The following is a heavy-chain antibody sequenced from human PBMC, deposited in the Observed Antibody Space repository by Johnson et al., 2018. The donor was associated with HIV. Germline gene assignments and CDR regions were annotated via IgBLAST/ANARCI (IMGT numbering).Heavy chain of an antibody. J-gene: IGHJ3*01. CDR3: AKGLRRITMRVVA. Sequence: QVQLVESGGGVVLPGRSLRLSCAASGISFSNCAMHWVRQAPGKGLDWVAVTSYDGRNKYYADSVKGRFTISRDNSKNSLYLQMKSLRTEDTALYYCAKGLRRITMRVVAWGQGTMVTVSS. CDR2: TSYDGRNK. D-gene: IGHD3-22*01. CDR1: GISFSNCA. V-gene: IGHV3-30*04.